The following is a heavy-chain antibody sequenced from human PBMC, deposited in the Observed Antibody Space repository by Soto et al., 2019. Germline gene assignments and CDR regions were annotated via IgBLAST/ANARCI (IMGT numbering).Heavy chain of an antibody. CDR1: GGSISSYY. J-gene: IGHJ3*02. Sequence: SETLSLTCTVSGGSISSYYWSWIRQPPGKGLEWIGDIYYSGSTNYNPSLKSRVTISVDTSKNQFSLKLSSVTAADTAVYYCASRVYDASRGAFDIWGQGTMVIVS. D-gene: IGHD3-3*01. CDR2: IYYSGST. CDR3: ASRVYDASRGAFDI. V-gene: IGHV4-59*01.